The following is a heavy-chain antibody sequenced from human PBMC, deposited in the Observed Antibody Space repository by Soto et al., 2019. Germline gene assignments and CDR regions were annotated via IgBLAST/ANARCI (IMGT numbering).Heavy chain of an antibody. CDR1: GGSISSSSYY. CDR3: ARRGFMGFGVDYFRDV. CDR2: IYYSGST. J-gene: IGHJ6*03. V-gene: IGHV4-39*01. Sequence: QLQLQESGPGLVKPSETLSLTCTVSGGSISSSSYYWGWIRQPPGMGLEWIGCIYYSGSTYYNPSLKSRVIISVYTPKNQCSLKRGSVPAADTAVYYCARRGFMGFGVDYFRDVWGKGRTVTVSS. D-gene: IGHD3-10*01.